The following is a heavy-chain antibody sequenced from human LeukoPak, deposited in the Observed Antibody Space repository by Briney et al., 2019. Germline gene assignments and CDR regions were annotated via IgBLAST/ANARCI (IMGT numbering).Heavy chain of an antibody. CDR3: ARDEYDILTDYDY. CDR2: IGTTGSYI. J-gene: IGHJ4*02. V-gene: IGHV3-21*01. CDR1: GFIFSNYS. D-gene: IGHD3-9*01. Sequence: GGSLRLSCAASGFIFSNYSMNWVRQAPGKGLEWVSSIGTTGSYIFYADSVKGRFTISRDNAKNTLYLQMNSLRAEDTAVYYCARDEYDILTDYDYWGQGILITVSS.